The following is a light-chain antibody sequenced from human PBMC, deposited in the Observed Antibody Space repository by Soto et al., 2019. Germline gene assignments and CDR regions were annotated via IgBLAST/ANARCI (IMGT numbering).Light chain of an antibody. V-gene: IGKV3-15*01. CDR3: QQYNNWST. CDR2: GAS. J-gene: IGKJ1*01. CDR1: QSVSSN. Sequence: EIVMTQSPATLSVSPGERATLSCRASQSVSSNLAWYQQKPGQAPRFLIYGASTRATGIPARFSGSGSVTEFTLTISSLLSEDFAVYYCQQYNNWSTFGQGTKVEIK.